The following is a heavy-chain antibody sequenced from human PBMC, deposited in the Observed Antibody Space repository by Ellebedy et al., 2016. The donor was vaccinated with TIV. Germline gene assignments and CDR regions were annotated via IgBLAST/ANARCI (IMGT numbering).Heavy chain of an antibody. CDR2: IRGGI. CDR3: ARSGASAGMY. Sequence: GESLKISCAVSEFTLSDYYMSWMRPAPGQGLEWVSYIRGGIHYADSVKGRFTISRDNAKNSLYLQMNSLRVEDTAVYYCARSGASAGMYWGQGTQVTVSS. D-gene: IGHD6-13*01. V-gene: IGHV3-11*01. CDR1: EFTLSDYY. J-gene: IGHJ4*02.